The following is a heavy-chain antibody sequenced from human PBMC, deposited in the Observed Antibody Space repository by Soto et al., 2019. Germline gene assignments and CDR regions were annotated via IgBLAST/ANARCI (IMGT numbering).Heavy chain of an antibody. CDR1: SYTFTSYG. CDR3: ARLAHLGSGWHDGRGSGYYYYYGMDV. J-gene: IGHJ6*02. D-gene: IGHD6-19*01. Sequence: QVQLVQSGAEVKKPGASVKVSCKASSYTFTSYGISWVRQAPGQGLEWMGWISAYNGNTNYAQKLQGRVTMTTDTSTSTAYMELRSLRSDDSAVYYCARLAHLGSGWHDGRGSGYYYYYGMDVWGQGTTVTVSS. V-gene: IGHV1-18*04. CDR2: ISAYNGNT.